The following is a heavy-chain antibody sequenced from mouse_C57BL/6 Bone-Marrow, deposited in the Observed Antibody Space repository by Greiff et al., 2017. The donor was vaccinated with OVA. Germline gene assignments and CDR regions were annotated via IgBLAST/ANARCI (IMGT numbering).Heavy chain of an antibody. D-gene: IGHD4-1*01. V-gene: IGHV7-3*01. J-gene: IGHJ4*01. CDR2: IRNKANGYTT. CDR3: ERYRPWDDAMDD. CDR1: GFTFTDYY. Sequence: EVKLVESGGGLVQPGGSLSLSCAASGFTFTDYYMSWVRQPPGKALEWLGFIRNKANGYTTAYSASVKGRFTISKDNTKSIHYLQMKALRAEDSATDDGERYRPWDDAMDDWGQGTSGTVSS.